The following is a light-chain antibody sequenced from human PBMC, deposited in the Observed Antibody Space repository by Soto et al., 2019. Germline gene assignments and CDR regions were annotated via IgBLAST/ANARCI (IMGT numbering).Light chain of an antibody. J-gene: IGKJ1*01. CDR2: GAS. CDR1: QSVSSY. V-gene: IGKV3-15*01. CDR3: QQYENWPRT. Sequence: EIVLTQSPATLSLSPGERATLSCRASQSVSSYLAWYQQKPGQAPRLLIYGASTRATGIPARFSGSGSGTEFTLTISSLQSEDFAVYHCQQYENWPRTFGQGTKVDI.